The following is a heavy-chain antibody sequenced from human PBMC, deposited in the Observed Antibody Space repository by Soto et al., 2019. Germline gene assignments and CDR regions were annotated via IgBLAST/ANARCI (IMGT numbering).Heavy chain of an antibody. CDR2: ISNGGDYI. CDR1: GYKFSNYA. D-gene: IGHD1-26*01. J-gene: IGHJ2*01. Sequence: EVQLLESGGGLVQPGGSLRLSCAASGYKFSNYAMTWVRQAPGKGLEWVSCISNGGDYIYYADAVKGRVTISRDRSTSTLYLQINGLSADDTAVYYSAKDAGPVGPNHWYFDVWGRRTLVTVSP. CDR3: AKDAGPVGPNHWYFDV. V-gene: IGHV3-23*01.